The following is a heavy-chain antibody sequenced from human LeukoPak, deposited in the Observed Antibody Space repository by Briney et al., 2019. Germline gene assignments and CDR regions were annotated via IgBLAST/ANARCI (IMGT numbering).Heavy chain of an antibody. J-gene: IGHJ4*02. Sequence: PGGSLRLSCAASGFTFRSYEMNWVRQAPGKGLGWVSYISSSGSTIYYADSVKGRFTISRDNAKNSLYLQMNSLRAEDTAVYYCARDQGVAATPDDYWGQGTLVTVSS. CDR3: ARDQGVAATPDDY. CDR2: ISSSGSTI. V-gene: IGHV3-48*03. CDR1: GFTFRSYE. D-gene: IGHD2-15*01.